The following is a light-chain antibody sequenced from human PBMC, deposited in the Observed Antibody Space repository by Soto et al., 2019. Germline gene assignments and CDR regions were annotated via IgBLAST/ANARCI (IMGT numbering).Light chain of an antibody. V-gene: IGLV2-14*01. Sequence: QSALTQPASVSGSPGQSITISCTATSSHAGGYNYVSWYQQHPGKAPKLMIYEVSHRPSGVSNRFSGSKSGNTASLTISGLQAEDEAGYYCCSFTSTTTWVFGGGTKVTGL. CDR2: EVS. CDR3: CSFTSTTTWV. J-gene: IGLJ3*02. CDR1: SSHAGGYNY.